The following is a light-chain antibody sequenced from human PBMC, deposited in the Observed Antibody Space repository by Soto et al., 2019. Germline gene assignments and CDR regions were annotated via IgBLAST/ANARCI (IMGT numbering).Light chain of an antibody. Sequence: EIVLTQSPGTLSLSPGERATLSCRASQSVSSSYLAWHQQKPGQAPRLLIYGASSRATGIPDRFSGSGSGTDFTLTISRLEPEDFAVYYCQQYGSSTTFGPGTKVDIK. CDR2: GAS. J-gene: IGKJ3*01. CDR1: QSVSSSY. V-gene: IGKV3-20*01. CDR3: QQYGSSTT.